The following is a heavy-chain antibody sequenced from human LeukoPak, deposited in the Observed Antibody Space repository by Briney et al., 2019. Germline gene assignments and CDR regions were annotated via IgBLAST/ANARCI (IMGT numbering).Heavy chain of an antibody. V-gene: IGHV3-21*01. CDR3: ARDPGIAVAGIAVDDAFDI. J-gene: IGHJ3*02. D-gene: IGHD6-19*01. Sequence: NPGGSLRLSCAASGFTFSSYWMSWVRQAPGKGLEWVSSISSSSSYIYYADSVKGRFTISRDNAKNSLYLQMNSLRAEDTAVYYCARDPGIAVAGIAVDDAFDIWGQGTMVTVSS. CDR2: ISSSSSYI. CDR1: GFTFSSYW.